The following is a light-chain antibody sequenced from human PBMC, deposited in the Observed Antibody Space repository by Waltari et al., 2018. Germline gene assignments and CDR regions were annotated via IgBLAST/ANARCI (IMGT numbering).Light chain of an antibody. CDR2: KVS. Sequence: DVVMTQSPLSLPVTLGQPASIPCRSSQSLVHSDGNTYLSWFQQRPGQSPRRLIYKVSNRDSGVPDRFSGRWSGTDFTLKISRVEAEDIAIYYCMQGIHWPRSFGQGTKVEIE. CDR1: QSLVHSDGNTY. CDR3: MQGIHWPRS. V-gene: IGKV2-30*02. J-gene: IGKJ1*01.